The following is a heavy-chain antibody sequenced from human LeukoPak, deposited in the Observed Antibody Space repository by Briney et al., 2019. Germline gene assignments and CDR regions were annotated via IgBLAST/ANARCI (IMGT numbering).Heavy chain of an antibody. D-gene: IGHD3-3*01. CDR2: IYTSGST. J-gene: IGHJ6*02. CDR3: ARDPGDYDSLTYYYYGMDV. CDR1: GGSISSYY. V-gene: IGHV4-4*07. Sequence: PSETLSLTCTVSGGSISSYYWSWIRQPAGKGLEWIGRIYTSGSTNYNPSLKSRVTMSVDTSKNQSSLKLSSVTAADTAVYYCARDPGDYDSLTYYYYGMDVWGQGTTVTVSS.